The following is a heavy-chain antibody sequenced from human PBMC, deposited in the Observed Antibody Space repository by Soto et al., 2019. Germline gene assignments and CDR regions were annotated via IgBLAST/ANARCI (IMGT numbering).Heavy chain of an antibody. Sequence: VGSLRLSGAASGLTFSNYWMSWVRQAPGKGLEWVANIKQDGSEKYYVDSVRGRFTISRDNARNSLYLQMNGLRAEDTAVYYCARQRWLQLRYFDYWGQGTLVTVSS. V-gene: IGHV3-7*03. CDR2: IKQDGSEK. CDR3: ARQRWLQLRYFDY. D-gene: IGHD5-12*01. J-gene: IGHJ4*02. CDR1: GLTFSNYW.